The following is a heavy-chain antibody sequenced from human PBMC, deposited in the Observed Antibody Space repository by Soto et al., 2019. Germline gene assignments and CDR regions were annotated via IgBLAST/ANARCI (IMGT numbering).Heavy chain of an antibody. CDR1: GASVSSNSAA. D-gene: IGHD6-6*01. CDR2: TYYRSKWYN. Sequence: SQTLSLTCVIPGASVSSNSAAWNWIRQSPSRGLEWPGRTYYRSKWYNDYAVSVKSRITINPDTSKNQFSLQLNSVTPEDTAVYYCARDILAGSSSSYYYYGMDVWGQGTTVTVSS. V-gene: IGHV6-1*01. CDR3: ARDILAGSSSSYYYYGMDV. J-gene: IGHJ6*02.